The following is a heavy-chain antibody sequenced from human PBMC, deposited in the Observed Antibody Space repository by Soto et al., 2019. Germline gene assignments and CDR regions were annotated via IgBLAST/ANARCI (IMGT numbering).Heavy chain of an antibody. D-gene: IGHD2-15*01. Sequence: LSLTCTVSGGSININNYYWACIRQPPVKGVAWIDSIYYDGSIYYHPCIKRRVTISIETSKNQFPLRLRVVTAADTVIYYCTKVEVGATRHTDFDSWGQGTLVTVSS. CDR2: IYYDGSI. CDR1: GGSININNYY. J-gene: IGHJ4*02. V-gene: IGHV4-39*01. CDR3: TKVEVGATRHTDFDS.